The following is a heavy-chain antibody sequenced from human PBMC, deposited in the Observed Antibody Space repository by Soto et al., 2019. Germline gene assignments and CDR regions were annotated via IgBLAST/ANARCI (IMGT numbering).Heavy chain of an antibody. CDR1: WYSVSSISVA. Sequence: SQTPVLTFAFSWYSVSSISVALNWIGPSQSRGLEWLGRTYYRSKWYNDDAVSVKSRITITPDTSTSQFSLQLNSVAPEDTAVYYCARALPAAAFPSFAYWGQGTLVTASS. V-gene: IGHV6-1*01. CDR3: ARALPAAAFPSFAY. CDR2: TYYRSKWYN. J-gene: IGHJ4*02. D-gene: IGHD6-13*01.